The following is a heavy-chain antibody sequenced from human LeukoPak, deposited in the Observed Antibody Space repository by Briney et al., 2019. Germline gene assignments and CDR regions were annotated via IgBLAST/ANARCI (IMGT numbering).Heavy chain of an antibody. CDR2: IIYDGSNK. D-gene: IGHD2-8*01. CDR3: AKDRCSNGVGCYYYYMDV. Sequence: GGSLRLSCAAYGFTFKTYGMHWVRQAPGKGLEWVAVIIYDGSNKYYADSVKGRFIISRDNSKNTLYLQMNGLRPEDTAVYFCAKDRCSNGVGCYYYYMDVWGKGTAVTISS. V-gene: IGHV3-30*18. J-gene: IGHJ6*03. CDR1: GFTFKTYG.